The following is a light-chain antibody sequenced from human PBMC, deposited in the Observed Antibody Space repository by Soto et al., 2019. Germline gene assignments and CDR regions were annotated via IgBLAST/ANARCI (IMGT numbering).Light chain of an antibody. Sequence: EIVMTQSPGTLSLSPGVRATLSCRASQSVRSSYLAWYQQKPGQAPRLLIYGASNRATGIPDRFSGSGSGTDFTLTISRLEPEDFAVYYCQQYGSSGTFGQGTKVDIK. CDR1: QSVRSSY. J-gene: IGKJ1*01. V-gene: IGKV3-20*01. CDR2: GAS. CDR3: QQYGSSGT.